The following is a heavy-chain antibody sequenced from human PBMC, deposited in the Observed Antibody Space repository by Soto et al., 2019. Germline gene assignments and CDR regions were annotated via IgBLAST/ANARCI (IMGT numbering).Heavy chain of an antibody. CDR3: ARFLPSYGTPWDYFDY. Sequence: QVQLQESGPGLVKPSQTLSLTCTVSGGSISSGGYYWSWIRQHPGKGLEWIGYIYYSGSTYYNPSLKGRVTISVDTSKNQFSLKLSSVTAADTAVYYCARFLPSYGTPWDYFDYWGQGTLVTVSS. D-gene: IGHD3-10*01. V-gene: IGHV4-31*03. CDR2: IYYSGST. J-gene: IGHJ4*02. CDR1: GGSISSGGYY.